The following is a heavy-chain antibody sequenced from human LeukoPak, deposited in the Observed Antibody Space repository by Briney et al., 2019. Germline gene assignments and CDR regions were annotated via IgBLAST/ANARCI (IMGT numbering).Heavy chain of an antibody. CDR3: ARYWGSSYYYYYMDV. CDR2: IYTSGNT. Sequence: PSETLSLTCTVSGGSISSGSYYWSWIRQSAGKGLEWIGRIYTSGNTNYNPSLKSRVTISVDTPKNQFSLKLSSVTAADTAMYYCARYWGSSYYYYYMDVWGKGTTVTVSS. D-gene: IGHD6-6*01. J-gene: IGHJ6*03. CDR1: GGSISSGSYY. V-gene: IGHV4-61*02.